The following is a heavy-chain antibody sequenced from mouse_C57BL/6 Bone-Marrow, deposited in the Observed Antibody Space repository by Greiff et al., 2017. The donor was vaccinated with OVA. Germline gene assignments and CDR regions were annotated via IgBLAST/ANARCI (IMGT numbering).Heavy chain of an antibody. CDR1: GFTFSSYA. CDR2: ISDGGSYT. J-gene: IGHJ3*01. D-gene: IGHD2-4*01. CDR3: AREDYDYDRRTFAY. Sequence: EVQLQESGGGLVKPGGSLKLSCAASGFTFSSYAMSWVRQTPEKRLEWVATISDGGSYTYYPDNVKGRFTISRDNAKNNLYLQMSHLKSEDTAMYYCAREDYDYDRRTFAYWGQGTLVTVSA. V-gene: IGHV5-4*01.